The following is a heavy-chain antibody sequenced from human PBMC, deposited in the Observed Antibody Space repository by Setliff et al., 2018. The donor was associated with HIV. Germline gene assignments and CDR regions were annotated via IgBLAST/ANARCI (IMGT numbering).Heavy chain of an antibody. CDR3: ARDQTGVAAAAFGGGSAWSDEGFDI. V-gene: IGHV1-69*13. CDR1: GGTLSNYV. D-gene: IGHD6-13*01. CDR2: IIPMYNIP. J-gene: IGHJ3*02. Sequence: SVKVSCKTSGGTLSNYVITWVRQAPGQGLEWMGMIIPMYNIPAYAQKFQGRVTFTADESSSTAYMELSSLSSEDTAVYYCARDQTGVAAAAFGGGSAWSDEGFDIWGQGTMVTVSS.